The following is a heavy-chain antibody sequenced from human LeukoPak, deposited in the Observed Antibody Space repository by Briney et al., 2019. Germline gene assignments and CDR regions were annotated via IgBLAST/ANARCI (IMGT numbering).Heavy chain of an antibody. V-gene: IGHV1-46*01. CDR2: INPSGGST. CDR1: GYTFTSYY. Sequence: ASVKVSCKASGYTFTSYYMHWVRQAPGQGLEWMGIINPSGGSTSYAQKFQGRVTMTRDTSTSTVYMELRSLRSDDTAVYYCAKAKQLVVYYFDYWGQGTLVTVSS. J-gene: IGHJ4*02. D-gene: IGHD6-13*01. CDR3: AKAKQLVVYYFDY.